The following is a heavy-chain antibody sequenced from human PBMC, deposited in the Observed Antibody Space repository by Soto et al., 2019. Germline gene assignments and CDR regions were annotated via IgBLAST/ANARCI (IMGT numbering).Heavy chain of an antibody. D-gene: IGHD5-12*01. J-gene: IGHJ5*02. CDR3: ARDRYSGYSYNWFDP. CDR2: IYTSGST. V-gene: IGHV4-4*07. CDR1: GGSISSYY. Sequence: LSLTCTVSGGSISSYYWSWIRQPAGKGLEWIGRIYTSGSTNYNPPLKSRVTMSVDTSKNQFSLKLSSVTAADTAVYYCARDRYSGYSYNWFDPWGQGTLVTVSS.